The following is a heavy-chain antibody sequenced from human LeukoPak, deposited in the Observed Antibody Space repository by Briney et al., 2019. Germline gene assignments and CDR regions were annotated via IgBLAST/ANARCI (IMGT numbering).Heavy chain of an antibody. CDR3: AREVMGGWFDP. CDR2: IYYSGST. J-gene: IGHJ5*02. D-gene: IGHD1-26*01. Sequence: SETLSLTCTVSGGSISSYYWSWIRQPPGKGLEWIGYIYYSGSTNYNPSLKSRVTISVDTSKNQFSLKLSSVTAADTAVYYCAREVMGGWFDPWGQGTLVTVSS. V-gene: IGHV4-59*12. CDR1: GGSISSYY.